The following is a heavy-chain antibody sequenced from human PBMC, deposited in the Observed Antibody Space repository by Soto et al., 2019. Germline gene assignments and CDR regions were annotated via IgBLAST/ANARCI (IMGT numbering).Heavy chain of an antibody. CDR3: ARDLGQQLFDY. D-gene: IGHD6-13*01. V-gene: IGHV1-18*01. Sequence: QVQLVQSGAEVKKPGASVKVSCKASGYTFTSYGIIWVRQAPGQGLEWMGWISGHNGNKKYAQKLQGRVSMTTDTSTSKAYMELRSLRSDDTAVYYCARDLGQQLFDYWGQGTLVTVSS. CDR2: ISGHNGNK. J-gene: IGHJ4*02. CDR1: GYTFTSYG.